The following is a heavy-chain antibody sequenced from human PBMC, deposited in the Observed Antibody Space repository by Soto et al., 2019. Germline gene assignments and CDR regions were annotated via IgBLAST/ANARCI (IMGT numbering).Heavy chain of an antibody. D-gene: IGHD1-26*01. V-gene: IGHV1-69*12. Sequence: QVQQVQSGAEVKKPGSSVKVSCKASGRTFSSYAISWVRQAPGQGLEWMGGIIPIFGTANYAQKFQGRVTITADESTSTAYMELSSLRSEDTAVYYCARVMGATYYYYYYGMDVWGQGTTVTVSS. CDR2: IIPIFGTA. CDR1: GRTFSSYA. J-gene: IGHJ6*02. CDR3: ARVMGATYYYYYYGMDV.